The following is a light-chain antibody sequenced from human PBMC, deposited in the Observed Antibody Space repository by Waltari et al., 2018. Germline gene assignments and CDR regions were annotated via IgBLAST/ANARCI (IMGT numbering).Light chain of an antibody. Sequence: TQSPGTLSLSPGERATLSCRASQSVSKWLAWYQQKPGKAPKLLIYEASTLQSGVPSRFSGTGSGTDFTLTISSLQPDDFATYYCQQYNSYSLLTFGGGTKVEIK. CDR2: EAS. CDR3: QQYNSYSLLT. V-gene: IGKV1-5*03. CDR1: QSVSKW. J-gene: IGKJ4*01.